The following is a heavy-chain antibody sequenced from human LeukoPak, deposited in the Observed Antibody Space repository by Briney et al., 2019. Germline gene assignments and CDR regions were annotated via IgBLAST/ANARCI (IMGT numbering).Heavy chain of an antibody. CDR1: GDSISSYF. V-gene: IGHV4-4*07. Sequence: SETLSLTCTVSGDSISSYFWSWIRQPAGKGLEWIGRFYSSESTNYNPSLKSRVTMSVDTSKNQFSLKLSSVTAADTAVYYCARQYSRKFDYCGPAIMVTGSS. CDR2: FYSSEST. CDR3: ARQYSRKFDY. D-gene: IGHD1-26*01. J-gene: IGHJ4*02.